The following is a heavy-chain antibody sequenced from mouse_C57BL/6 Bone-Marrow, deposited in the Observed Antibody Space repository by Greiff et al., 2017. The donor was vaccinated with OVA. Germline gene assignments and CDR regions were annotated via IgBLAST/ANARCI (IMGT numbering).Heavy chain of an antibody. CDR2: IDPSDSYT. V-gene: IGHV1-50*01. J-gene: IGHJ2*01. CDR1: GYTFTSYW. Sequence: QVHVKQPGAELVKPGASVKLSCKASGYTFTSYWMQWVKQRPGQGREWIGEIDPSDSYTNYNQKFKGKATLTVDTSSSTAYMQLSSLTSEDSAVYYCAREGGYFDYWGQGTTLTVSS. CDR3: AREGGYFDY.